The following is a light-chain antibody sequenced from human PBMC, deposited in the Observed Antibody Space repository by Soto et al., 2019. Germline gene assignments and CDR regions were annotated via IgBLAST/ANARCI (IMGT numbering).Light chain of an antibody. J-gene: IGKJ1*01. Sequence: IQMTQSPSALSASMGGTVTITGRASESIGRWLAWYQQKPGKVPRLLIYKTSNLESGVPPRFSGSGSGTEFTLTISSLQPDDVATYYCQQYDVNSSFGHGTKVELK. CDR3: QQYDVNSS. CDR1: ESIGRW. CDR2: KTS. V-gene: IGKV1-5*03.